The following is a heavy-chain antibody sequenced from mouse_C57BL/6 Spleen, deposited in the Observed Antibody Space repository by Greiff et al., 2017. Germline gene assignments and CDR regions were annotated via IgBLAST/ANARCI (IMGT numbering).Heavy chain of an antibody. J-gene: IGHJ4*01. CDR2: IWRGGST. CDR3: AKALYGYDEGIYAMDY. CDR1: GFSLTSYG. Sequence: VKLMESGPGLVQPSQSLSITCTVSGFSLTSYGVHWVRQSPGKGLEWLGVIWRGGSTDYNAAFMSRLSITKDNSKSQVFFKMNSLQADDTAIYYCAKALYGYDEGIYAMDYWGQGTSVTVSS. V-gene: IGHV2-5*01. D-gene: IGHD2-2*01.